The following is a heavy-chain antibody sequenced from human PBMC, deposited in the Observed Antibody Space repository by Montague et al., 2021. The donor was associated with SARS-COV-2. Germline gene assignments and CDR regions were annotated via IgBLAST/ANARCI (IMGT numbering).Heavy chain of an antibody. CDR3: ATLTHSNGDF. Sequence: SETLSLTCTISSASINSYYWGWIRQPPGKRLEWLGYVYSSGTTNYNPSLNSRITISVDTSKNQYSLRLDSVTAADTAIYYCATLTHSNGDFWGQGALVPVS. V-gene: IGHV4-4*08. D-gene: IGHD4/OR15-4a*01. CDR2: VYSSGTT. CDR1: SASINSYY. J-gene: IGHJ4*02.